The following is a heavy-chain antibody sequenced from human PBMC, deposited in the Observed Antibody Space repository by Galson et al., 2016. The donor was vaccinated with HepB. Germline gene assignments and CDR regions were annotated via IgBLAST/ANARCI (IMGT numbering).Heavy chain of an antibody. CDR3: ARDPGLRNGMGG. V-gene: IGHV3-30*14. Sequence: SLRLSCAASGFTFSSYAMHWVRQAPGKGLEWVAVISYDGSNKYYADSVKGRFTISRDNSKNTLYLQMSSLRTEDTAVYFCARDPGLRNGMGGWGKGTTVTVSS. D-gene: IGHD4-17*01. CDR1: GFTFSSYA. CDR2: ISYDGSNK. J-gene: IGHJ6*04.